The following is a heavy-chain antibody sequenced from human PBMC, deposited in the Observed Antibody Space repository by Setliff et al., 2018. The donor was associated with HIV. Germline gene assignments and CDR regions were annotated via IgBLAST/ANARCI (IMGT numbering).Heavy chain of an antibody. D-gene: IGHD2-21*02. J-gene: IGHJ3*02. Sequence: KTSETLSLTCTVSGDSISGYCWSWVRQPPGKGLEWIGSIYHSGNTYYIPSLQSRVTISVDMSKNQFSLNLNSVTAADTAVYYCAREVDVVTTSDAFDIWGQGTMVTVSS. CDR2: IYHSGNT. CDR1: GDSISGYC. CDR3: AREVDVVTTSDAFDI. V-gene: IGHV4-38-2*02.